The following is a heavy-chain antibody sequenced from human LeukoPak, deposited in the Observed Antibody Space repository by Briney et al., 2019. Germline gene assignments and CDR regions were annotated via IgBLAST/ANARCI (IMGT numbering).Heavy chain of an antibody. Sequence: GGSLRLSCAASGFTFSSYGMTWVRQAPGKGLEWVSLIYSGGATYYADSVRGRFTISRDSSKNTLYLQMNSLRVEDTAVYYCARVPGYSWGQGTLVTVSS. J-gene: IGHJ4*02. V-gene: IGHV3-53*01. D-gene: IGHD6-13*01. CDR3: ARVPGYS. CDR2: IYSGGAT. CDR1: GFTFSSYG.